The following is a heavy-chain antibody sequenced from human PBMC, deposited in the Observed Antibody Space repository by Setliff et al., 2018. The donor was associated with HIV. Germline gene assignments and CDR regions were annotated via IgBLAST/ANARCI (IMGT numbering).Heavy chain of an antibody. J-gene: IGHJ4*02. V-gene: IGHV3-20*04. Sequence: PGGSLRLSCAASGFTFDNYGMTWVRQAPGKGLEWVSGINWNGGSTGYADSVKGRFTISRDNSKNSLYLQMNNLRGEDTALYYCAKDIYGGHFYYFDYWGQGTLVTVSS. CDR1: GFTFDNYG. CDR3: AKDIYGGHFYYFDY. CDR2: INWNGGST. D-gene: IGHD4-17*01.